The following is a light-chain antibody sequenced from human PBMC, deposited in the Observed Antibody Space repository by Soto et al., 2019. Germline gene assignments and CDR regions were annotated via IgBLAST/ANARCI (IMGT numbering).Light chain of an antibody. Sequence: DIEVTQSPSSLSASVGDRATITCRASQSISPYVDWYQQRPGRAPKFLIYGASSLQSGLPLRFSGSGSGTDFPLTISRVPPEYLATYYCQQTYSTPRTFGQGTKVEIK. CDR2: GAS. CDR3: QQTYSTPRT. J-gene: IGKJ2*01. V-gene: IGKV1-39*01. CDR1: QSISPY.